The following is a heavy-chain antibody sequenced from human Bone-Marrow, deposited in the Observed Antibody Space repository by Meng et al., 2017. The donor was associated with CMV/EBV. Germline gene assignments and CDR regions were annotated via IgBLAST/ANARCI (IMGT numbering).Heavy chain of an antibody. CDR1: GFSFSTCP. CDR3: ARGNAHAFDY. CDR2: ISHDGMNN. V-gene: IGHV3-30*04. D-gene: IGHD1-1*01. Sequence: GGSLRLSCAASGFSFSTCPMHWVRQAPGKGLEWVAVISHDGMNNYYADSVKGRFTISRDNFKNTLYLQMNSLRAEDTAVYYCARGNAHAFDYWGQGTLVTVSS. J-gene: IGHJ4*02.